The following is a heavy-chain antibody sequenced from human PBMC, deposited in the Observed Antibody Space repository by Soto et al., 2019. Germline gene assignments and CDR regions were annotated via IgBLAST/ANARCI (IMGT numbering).Heavy chain of an antibody. CDR1: GGSISSSSYY. CDR2: IYYSGST. D-gene: IGHD5-18*01. CDR3: ASRGYSYGFSLGMDV. J-gene: IGHJ6*02. Sequence: SETLSLTCTVSGGSISSSSYYWGWIRQPPGKGLEWIGSIYYSGSTYYNPSLKSRVTISVDTSKNQFSLKLSSVTAADTAVYYCASRGYSYGFSLGMDVWGQGTTVTVS. V-gene: IGHV4-39*07.